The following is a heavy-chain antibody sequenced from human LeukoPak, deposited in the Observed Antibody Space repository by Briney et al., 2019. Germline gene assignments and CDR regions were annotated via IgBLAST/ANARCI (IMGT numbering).Heavy chain of an antibody. D-gene: IGHD3-22*01. CDR3: ASYYYDSSGYYYY. CDR1: GGSISSGSCY. V-gene: IGHV4-61*02. CDR2: IYTSGST. J-gene: IGHJ4*02. Sequence: SQTLSLTCTVSGGSISSGSCYWSWIRQPAGKGLEWIGRIYTSGSTNYNPSLKSRVTISVDTSKNQFSLKLSSVTAADTAVYYCASYYYDSSGYYYYWGQGTLVTVSS.